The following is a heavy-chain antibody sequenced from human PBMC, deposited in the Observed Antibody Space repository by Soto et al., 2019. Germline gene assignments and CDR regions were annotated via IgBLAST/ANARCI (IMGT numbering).Heavy chain of an antibody. J-gene: IGHJ4*02. CDR3: ARGRIAVAGTEPPPFDY. V-gene: IGHV3-30-3*01. CDR2: IAYDGSNK. D-gene: IGHD6-19*01. Sequence: PGGSLRLSCAASGFAFSTYVMHWVRQAPGKGLEWVAVIAYDGSNKYYADSVKGRFTISRDNSKNTLHLQMNSLRAEDTAVYYCARGRIAVAGTEPPPFDYWGQGTLVTVSS. CDR1: GFAFSTYV.